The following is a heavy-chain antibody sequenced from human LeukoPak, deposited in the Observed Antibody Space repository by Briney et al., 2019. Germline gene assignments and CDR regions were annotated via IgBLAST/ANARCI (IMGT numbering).Heavy chain of an antibody. CDR2: ISAYNGNT. J-gene: IGHJ4*02. V-gene: IGHV1-18*01. D-gene: IGHD2-8*01. Sequence: GASVKVSCKASGYTFTSYGISWVRQAPGQGLEWMGWISAYNGNTNYAQKLQGRVTMTTDTSTSTAYMELRSLRSDDTAVYYCARDWESVLMVYAPFGGYWGQGTLVTVSS. CDR3: ARDWESVLMVYAPFGGY. CDR1: GYTFTSYG.